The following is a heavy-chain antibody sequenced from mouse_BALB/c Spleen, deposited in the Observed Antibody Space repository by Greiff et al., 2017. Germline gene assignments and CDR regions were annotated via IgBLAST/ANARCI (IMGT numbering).Heavy chain of an antibody. CDR1: GFTFSSYA. D-gene: IGHD1-1*01. CDR3: ARGVYYGYAMDY. V-gene: IGHV5-6-5*01. J-gene: IGHJ4*01. CDR2: ISSGGST. Sequence: EVMLVESGGGLVKPGGSLKLSCAASGFTFSSYAMSWVRQTPEKRLEWVASISSGGSTYYPDSVKGRFTISRDNARNILYLQMSSLRSEDTAMYYCARGVYYGYAMDYWGQGPSVTVSS.